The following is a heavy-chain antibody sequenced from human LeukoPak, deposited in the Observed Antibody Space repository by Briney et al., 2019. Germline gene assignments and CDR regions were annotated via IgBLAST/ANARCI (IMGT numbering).Heavy chain of an antibody. CDR2: INSDGSST. J-gene: IGHJ4*02. V-gene: IGHV3-74*01. CDR3: ARVPQYYDFWSGYSPLDY. CDR1: GFTFSSYW. Sequence: PGGTLRLSCAASGFTFSSYWMHWVRQAPGKGLVWVSRINSDGSSTSYADSVKGRFTVSRDNAKNTLYLQMNSLRAEDTAVYYCARVPQYYDFWSGYSPLDYWGQGTLVTVSS. D-gene: IGHD3-3*01.